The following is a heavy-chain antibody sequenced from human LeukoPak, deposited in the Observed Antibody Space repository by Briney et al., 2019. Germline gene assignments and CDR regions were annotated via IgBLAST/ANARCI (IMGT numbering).Heavy chain of an antibody. D-gene: IGHD2-2*01. Sequence: SETLSLTCAVYGGSLSGYYWSWIRQPPGKGLEWIGEINHSGSTNYNPSLKSRVTISVDTSKNQFSLKLSSVTAADTAVYYCATSCPKYYYYYYMDVWGKGTTVTVSS. CDR1: GGSLSGYY. J-gene: IGHJ6*03. CDR3: ATSCPKYYYYYYMDV. V-gene: IGHV4-34*01. CDR2: INHSGST.